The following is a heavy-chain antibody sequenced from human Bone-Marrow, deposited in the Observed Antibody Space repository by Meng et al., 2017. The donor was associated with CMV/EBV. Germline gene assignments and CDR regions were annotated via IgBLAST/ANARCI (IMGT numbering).Heavy chain of an antibody. CDR2: IVTSGDT. CDR3: ARARLELRDWYFDL. Sequence: GESLKISCAASGFTFSDYDMHWVRQVTGKGLEWVSAIVTSGDTYFLASVRGRFTISREDAKTSFYLQMNSLRPGDTALYYCARARLELRDWYFDLWGHGHLVHVSS. V-gene: IGHV3-13*01. CDR1: GFTFSDYD. J-gene: IGHJ2*01. D-gene: IGHD1-7*01.